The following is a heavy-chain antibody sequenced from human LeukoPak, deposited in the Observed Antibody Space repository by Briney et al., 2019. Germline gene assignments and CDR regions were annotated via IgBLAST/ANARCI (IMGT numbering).Heavy chain of an antibody. V-gene: IGHV4-39*07. CDR2: MHKSGVT. CDR1: GGSISSSTYY. CDR3: ARDLGGYQLLSLHYYYYMDV. Sequence: KPSETLSLTCTVSGGSISSSTYYWGWIRQPPGKGFEWIGNMHKSGVTSYNPSLKSRVTISVDTSKNQFSLKLSSVTAADTAVYYCARDLGGYQLLSLHYYYYMDVWGKGTTVTVSS. J-gene: IGHJ6*03. D-gene: IGHD2-2*01.